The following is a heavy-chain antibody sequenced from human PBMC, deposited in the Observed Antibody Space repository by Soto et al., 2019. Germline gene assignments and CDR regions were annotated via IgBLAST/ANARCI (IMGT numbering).Heavy chain of an antibody. V-gene: IGHV3-30-3*01. D-gene: IGHD3-10*01. Sequence: QVQLVESGGGVVQPGRSLRLSCAASGFTFSSYAMHWVRQAPGKGLEWVAVISYAGSNKYYADSVKGRFTISRDNSKNTLSLQLTSLRAEDTAVYYCARDERTYHYGLFDYWGQGTLVTVSS. CDR2: ISYAGSNK. CDR1: GFTFSSYA. CDR3: ARDERTYHYGLFDY. J-gene: IGHJ4*02.